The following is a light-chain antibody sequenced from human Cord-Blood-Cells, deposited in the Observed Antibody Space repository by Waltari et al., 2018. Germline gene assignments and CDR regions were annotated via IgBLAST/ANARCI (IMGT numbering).Light chain of an antibody. CDR3: CSYAGSRV. V-gene: IGLV2-23*01. CDR1: RSYVGIYNI. Sequence: QSALTQPASLSVSPGQSITISSTGTRSYVGIYNIVAWYQQHPGKAPKLMIYEGSKRPSGVSNRFSGSKSGNTASLTISGLQAEDEADYYCCSYAGSRVFGGGTKLTVL. J-gene: IGLJ3*02. CDR2: EGS.